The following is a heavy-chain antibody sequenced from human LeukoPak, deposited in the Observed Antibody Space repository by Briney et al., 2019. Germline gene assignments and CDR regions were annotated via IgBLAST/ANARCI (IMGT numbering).Heavy chain of an antibody. CDR1: GGSFSGYY. CDR2: ISHSGST. J-gene: IGHJ4*02. V-gene: IGHV4-34*01. Sequence: SETLSLTCAVYGGSFSGYYWSWIRQPPGKGLEWIGEISHSGSTNYNPSLKSRVTISVDTSKNQFSLKLSSVTAADTAVYYCARVKWRYCSGGSCYPVHYFDYWGQGTLVTVSS. D-gene: IGHD2-15*01. CDR3: ARVKWRYCSGGSCYPVHYFDY.